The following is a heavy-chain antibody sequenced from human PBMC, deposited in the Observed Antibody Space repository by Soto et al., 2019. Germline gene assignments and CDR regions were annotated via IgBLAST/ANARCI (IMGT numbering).Heavy chain of an antibody. V-gene: IGHV4-59*01. Sequence: QVQLEESGPGLVKPSETLSLTCTVSGGSITSYYLSWLRQPTGKGLEWFGYIYYTGSANYNPSLKSRVTISIDTSRNQFSLVLSSVTAADTAVYYCATAGRVATTLGYMYVWGKGTTVTVSS. CDR1: GGSITSYY. D-gene: IGHD1-7*01. CDR2: IYYTGSA. J-gene: IGHJ6*03. CDR3: ATAGRVATTLGYMYV.